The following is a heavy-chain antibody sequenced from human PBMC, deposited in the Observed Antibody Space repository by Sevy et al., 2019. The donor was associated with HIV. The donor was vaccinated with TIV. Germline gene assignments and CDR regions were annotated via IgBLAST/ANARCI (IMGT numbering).Heavy chain of an antibody. J-gene: IGHJ5*02. CDR2: MNPNSGNT. CDR3: AREVSPDHPPRVVVAADGRWFDP. CDR1: GYTFTSYD. V-gene: IGHV1-8*01. Sequence: ASVKVSCKASGYTFTSYDINWVRQATGQGLEWMGWMNPNSGNTGYAQKFQGRVTMTRNTSISTAYMELSSLRSEDTAVYYCAREVSPDHPPRVVVAADGRWFDPWGQGTLVTVSS. D-gene: IGHD2-15*01.